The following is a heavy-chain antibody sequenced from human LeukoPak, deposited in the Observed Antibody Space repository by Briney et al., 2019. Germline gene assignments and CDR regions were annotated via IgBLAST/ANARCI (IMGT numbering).Heavy chain of an antibody. CDR1: GFTFSSYW. CDR2: INSDGSST. Sequence: QPGGSLRLSCAASGFTFSSYWMYWVRQAPEKGLVWVSRINSDGSSTSYADSVKGRFTISRDNAKNTLYLQMNSLRAEDTAVYYCARELYSNYFDYWGQGTLVTVSS. V-gene: IGHV3-74*01. D-gene: IGHD6-13*01. CDR3: ARELYSNYFDY. J-gene: IGHJ4*02.